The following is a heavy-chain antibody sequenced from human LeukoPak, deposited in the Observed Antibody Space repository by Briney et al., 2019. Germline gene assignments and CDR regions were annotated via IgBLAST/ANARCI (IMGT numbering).Heavy chain of an antibody. V-gene: IGHV3-21*01. Sequence: SGGSLRLSCAASGFTFSSYSMNWVRQAPGTGLEWVSFISRSSSYIYYADSVKGRFTIPRDNAKNSLYLQMNSLRAEDTAVYYCARDLGDGYNPLDYWGQGTLVTVSS. CDR3: ARDLGDGYNPLDY. D-gene: IGHD5-24*01. J-gene: IGHJ4*02. CDR2: ISRSSSYI. CDR1: GFTFSSYS.